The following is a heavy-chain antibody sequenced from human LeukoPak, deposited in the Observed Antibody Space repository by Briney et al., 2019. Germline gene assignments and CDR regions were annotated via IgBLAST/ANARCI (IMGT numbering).Heavy chain of an antibody. V-gene: IGHV4-59*08. D-gene: IGHD2-15*01. CDR1: GGSISSYY. Sequence: SETLSLTCTVSGGSISSYYWSWIRQPPGKGREWMGYIYYSGSTNYNPSLKSRVTISVDTSKNQFSLKLSSVTAADTAVYYCARQGAYCSGGSCYHQWGQGTLVTVSS. CDR2: IYYSGST. J-gene: IGHJ4*02. CDR3: ARQGAYCSGGSCYHQ.